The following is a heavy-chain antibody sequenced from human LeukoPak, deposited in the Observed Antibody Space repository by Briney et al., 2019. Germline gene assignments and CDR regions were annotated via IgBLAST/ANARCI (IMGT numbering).Heavy chain of an antibody. CDR2: IYTSGST. Sequence: SETLSLTCTVSGGSINSYYWSWIRQPAGKGLEWIGRIYTSGSTNYNPSLKSRVTMSVDTSKNQFSLKLSSVTAADTAVYYCARGGGYGSGTIVDYWGQGTLVTVSS. V-gene: IGHV4-4*07. CDR3: ARGGGYGSGTIVDY. D-gene: IGHD3-10*01. CDR1: GGSINSYY. J-gene: IGHJ4*02.